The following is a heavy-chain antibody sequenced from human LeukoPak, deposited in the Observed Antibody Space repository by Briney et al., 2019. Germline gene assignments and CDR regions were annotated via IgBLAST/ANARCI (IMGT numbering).Heavy chain of an antibody. Sequence: SETLCLTCTVSGGSISSSSYYWGWIRQPPGKGLEWIGSIYYSGSTYYNPSLKSRVTISVDTSKNQFSLKLSSVTAADTAVYYCARQGIVGATSDPPLDYWGQGTLVTVSS. D-gene: IGHD1-26*01. CDR2: IYYSGST. J-gene: IGHJ4*02. CDR3: ARQGIVGATSDPPLDY. V-gene: IGHV4-39*01. CDR1: GGSISSSSYY.